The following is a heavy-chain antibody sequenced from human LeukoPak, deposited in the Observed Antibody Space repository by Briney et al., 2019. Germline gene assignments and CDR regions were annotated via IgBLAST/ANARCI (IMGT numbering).Heavy chain of an antibody. CDR3: ARGPQATGTTFPSNFDDY. V-gene: IGHV4-34*01. CDR2: INHSGST. CDR1: GGSFSGYY. J-gene: IGHJ4*02. D-gene: IGHD1-7*01. Sequence: SETLSLTCAVYGGSFSGYYWSWIRQPPGKGLEWIGEINHSGSTNYNPSLKSRVTISVDTSKNQFSLKLSSVTAADTAVYYCARGPQATGTTFPSNFDDYWGQGTLVTVSS.